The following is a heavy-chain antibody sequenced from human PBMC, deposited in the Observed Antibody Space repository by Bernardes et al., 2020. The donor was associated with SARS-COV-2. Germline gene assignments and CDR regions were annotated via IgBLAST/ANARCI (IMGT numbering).Heavy chain of an antibody. CDR3: AKRGGYSFDY. V-gene: IGHV3-23*01. Sequence: GGSLRLSCAASGFTFSSSAMSWVRQAPVKGLEWVSLIIGSGTNTFYADSVKGRFTISRDNSKNTLYLQVNSLRAEDTAVYYCAKRGGYSFDYWGQGTLVTVSS. CDR2: IIGSGTNT. CDR1: GFTFSSSA. D-gene: IGHD3-16*01. J-gene: IGHJ4*02.